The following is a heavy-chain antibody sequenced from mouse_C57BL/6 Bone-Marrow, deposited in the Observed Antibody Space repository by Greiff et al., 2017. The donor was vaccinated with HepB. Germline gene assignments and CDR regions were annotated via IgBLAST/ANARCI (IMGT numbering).Heavy chain of an antibody. J-gene: IGHJ3*01. CDR2: IDANSGGT. CDR1: GYTFTSYW. D-gene: IGHD2-13*01. Sequence: LQPGAELVKPGASVKLSCKASGYTFTSYWMHWVKQRPGRGLEWIGRIDANSGGTKYNEKFKSKATLTVDKPSSTAYMQLSSLTSEDSAVYYCARMDYWGFAYWGQGTLVTVSA. CDR3: ARMDYWGFAY. V-gene: IGHV1-72*01.